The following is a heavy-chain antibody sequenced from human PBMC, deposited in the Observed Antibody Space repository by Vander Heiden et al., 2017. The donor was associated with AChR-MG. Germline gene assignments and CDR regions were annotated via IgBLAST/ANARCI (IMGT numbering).Heavy chain of an antibody. Sequence: QLQLQESGPGLGKPSETLSLTCTVPGCCIRSSSYYWGCVRQPPGKGLEWIGSIYYSGRTYYNPALKSRVTISVDTSKNKFSLKMRSVTAADTAVYYSATETSSGSHSVDYWGQGTLVTVSS. J-gene: IGHJ4*02. V-gene: IGHV4-39*01. D-gene: IGHD3-10*01. CDR3: ATETSSGSHSVDY. CDR1: GCCIRSSSYY. CDR2: IYYSGRT.